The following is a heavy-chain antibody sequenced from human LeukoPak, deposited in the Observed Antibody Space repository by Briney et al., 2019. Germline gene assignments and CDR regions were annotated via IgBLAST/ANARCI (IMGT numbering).Heavy chain of an antibody. CDR3: ARASYDFWSGHFDY. D-gene: IGHD3-3*01. V-gene: IGHV4-34*01. J-gene: IGHJ4*02. CDR1: GGSFSCYY. Sequence: SETLSLTCAVYGGSFSCYYWSWIRQPPGKGVEWVGEINHSGSTNYNPSLKSRVTISVDTSKNQFSLKLSSVTAADTAVYYCARASYDFWSGHFDYWGQGTLVTVSS. CDR2: INHSGST.